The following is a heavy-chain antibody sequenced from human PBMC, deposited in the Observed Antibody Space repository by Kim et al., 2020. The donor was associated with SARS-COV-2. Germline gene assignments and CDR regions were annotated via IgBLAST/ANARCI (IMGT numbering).Heavy chain of an antibody. V-gene: IGHV3-48*02. CDR3: ARDLGLYYDSSGSLFDY. Sequence: GGSLRLSCAASGFTFSSYSMNWVRQAPGKGLEWVSYISSSSSTIYYADSVKGRFTISRDNAKNSLYLQMNSLRDEDTAVYYCARDLGLYYDSSGSLFDYWGQGTLVTVSS. D-gene: IGHD3-22*01. J-gene: IGHJ4*02. CDR1: GFTFSSYS. CDR2: ISSSSSTI.